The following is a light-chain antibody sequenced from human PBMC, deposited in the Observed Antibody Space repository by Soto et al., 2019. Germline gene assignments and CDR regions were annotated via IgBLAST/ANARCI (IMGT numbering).Light chain of an antibody. CDR2: EGD. CDR1: SSDVGSSNL. J-gene: IGLJ1*01. CDR3: CSFARSTTLYV. Sequence: QSVLTQPASVSGSPGQSITISCSGTSSDVGSSNLVSWYQQHPGKAPKLIIFEGDRRPSGVSGRFSGSKSGNTASLTISGLQAEDEADYYCCSFARSTTLYVFGTGTKVTVL. V-gene: IGLV2-23*01.